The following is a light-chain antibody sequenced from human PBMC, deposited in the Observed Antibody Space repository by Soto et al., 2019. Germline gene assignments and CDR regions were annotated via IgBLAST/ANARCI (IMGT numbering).Light chain of an antibody. CDR2: GNN. CDR3: QSYDSSLSGPVV. J-gene: IGLJ2*01. V-gene: IGLV1-40*01. Sequence: QAVVTQPPSVSGAPGQGVTISCTGSSSNIGAGYDVHWYQQLPGTAPKLLIYGNNNRPSGVPDRFSGSKSGTSASLAITGLQAEDEADYYCQSYDSSLSGPVVFGGGTKLTVL. CDR1: SSNIGAGYD.